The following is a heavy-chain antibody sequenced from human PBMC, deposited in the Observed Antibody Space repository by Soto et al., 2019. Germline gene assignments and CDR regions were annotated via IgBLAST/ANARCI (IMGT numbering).Heavy chain of an antibody. CDR1: GFTFSSHA. Sequence: EVQLLESGGGLVQPGGSLRLSWAVSGFTFSSHAMSWVRQAPGKGLECVSSITGSGDSTYYADSVKGRFTISRDKAKSTLYLQMNSLRAEDTAVYYCAKDLQFSGWLSAQTFEYGGQGTQVTVSS. CDR3: AKDLQFSGWLSAQTFEY. V-gene: IGHV3-23*01. D-gene: IGHD6-19*01. J-gene: IGHJ4*02. CDR2: ITGSGDST.